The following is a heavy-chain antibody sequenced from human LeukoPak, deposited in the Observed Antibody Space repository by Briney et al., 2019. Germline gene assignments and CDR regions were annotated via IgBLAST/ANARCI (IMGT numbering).Heavy chain of an antibody. D-gene: IGHD1-26*01. J-gene: IGHJ3*01. CDR1: GGSITSYY. Sequence: SETLSLTCTVSGGSITSYYWSWFRQPPGKGLEFIGYIFYTGSTNYNPSLTSRVTISVDTSKNQFSLKLSSVTAADTAVYYCAKWTEGGAFDSWGQGTMLIVSS. CDR2: IFYTGST. CDR3: AKWTEGGAFDS. V-gene: IGHV4-59*01.